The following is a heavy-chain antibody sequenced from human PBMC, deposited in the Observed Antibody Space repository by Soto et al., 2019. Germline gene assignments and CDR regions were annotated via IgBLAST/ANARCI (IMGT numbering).Heavy chain of an antibody. V-gene: IGHV1-69*12. CDR3: AGHCGGVCYSVISCSYYGIDV. D-gene: IGHD2-21*02. CDR1: GGTFSSYA. CDR2: IIPIFGTA. Sequence: QVQLVQSGAEVKKPGSSVKVSCKASGGTFSSYAISWVRQAPGQGLEWMGGIIPIFGTANYAQKFQGRVTITADESTRTAYTELGSLRSEDTAVHYCAGHCGGVCYSVISCSYYGIDVWGQGTTVTVSS. J-gene: IGHJ6*02.